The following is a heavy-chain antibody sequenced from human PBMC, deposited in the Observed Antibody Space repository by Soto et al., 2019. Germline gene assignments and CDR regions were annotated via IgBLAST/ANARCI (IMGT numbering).Heavy chain of an antibody. Sequence: RESLRLSCAAPEFTCSNYAMRSVRQAPGKGLEWVSAISYGGGTTYYADSVKGRFTISRDNSKNTLYLQMNSLRAEDTAVYYCAKNPGYYYDSTGYHFDYWGQGT. V-gene: IGHV3-23*01. J-gene: IGHJ4*02. CDR3: AKNPGYYYDSTGYHFDY. CDR1: EFTCSNYA. CDR2: ISYGGGTT. D-gene: IGHD3-22*01.